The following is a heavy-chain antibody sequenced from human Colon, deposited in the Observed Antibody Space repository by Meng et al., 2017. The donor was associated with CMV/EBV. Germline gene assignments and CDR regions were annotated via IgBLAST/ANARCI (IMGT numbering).Heavy chain of an antibody. CDR2: IGGSGGSK. J-gene: IGHJ6*02. Sequence: GESLKISCAGSGFTFSNYAMSWVRQAPGKGLEWVSGIGGSGGSKFNADSVKGRFTISKDNSKNTLYLQMNSLRAEDTAVYYCARDGNYYYYGMDVWGQGTTVTVSS. CDR3: ARDGNYYYYGMDV. V-gene: IGHV3-23*01. CDR1: GFTFSNYA.